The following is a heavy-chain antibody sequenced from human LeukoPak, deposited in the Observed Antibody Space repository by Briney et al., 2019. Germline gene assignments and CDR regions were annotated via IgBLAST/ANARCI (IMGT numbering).Heavy chain of an antibody. CDR1: GFTFSSYS. Sequence: GGSLRLSCAASGFTFSSYSMNWVRQAPGKGLEWVSSISSSSSYIYYADLVKGRFTISRDNAKNSLYLQMNSLRAEDTAVYYCANEGEIGYGYFYWGQGTLVTVSS. D-gene: IGHD5-18*01. V-gene: IGHV3-21*01. CDR3: ANEGEIGYGYFY. CDR2: ISSSSSYI. J-gene: IGHJ4*02.